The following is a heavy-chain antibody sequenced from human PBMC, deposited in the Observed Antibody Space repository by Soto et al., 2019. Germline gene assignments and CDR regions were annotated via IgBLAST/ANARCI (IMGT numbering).Heavy chain of an antibody. CDR1: GFSLSNARMG. D-gene: IGHD3-10*01. J-gene: IGHJ4*02. CDR2: IFSNDEK. CDR3: ARLLWFGESYYFDY. Sequence: QVTLKESGPVLVKPTETLTLTCTVSGFSLSNARMGVSWIRQPPGKALEWLAHIFSNDEKSYSTSLKSRLTISKDTSKSQVVLTMTNMDPVDTATYYCARLLWFGESYYFDYWGQGTLVTVSS. V-gene: IGHV2-26*01.